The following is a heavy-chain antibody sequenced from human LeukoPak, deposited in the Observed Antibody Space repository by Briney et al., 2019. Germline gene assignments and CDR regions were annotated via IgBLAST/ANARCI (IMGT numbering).Heavy chain of an antibody. CDR3: ARDRGSVVVPAALDY. J-gene: IGHJ4*02. CDR2: NSSSGSTI. V-gene: IGHV3-48*03. Sequence: GGSLRLSCAASGFTFSSYEMNWVRQAPGKGLEWVSYNSSSGSTIYYADSVKGRFTISRDNAKNSLYLQMNSLRAEDTAVYYCARDRGSVVVPAALDYWGQGTLVTVSS. D-gene: IGHD2-2*01. CDR1: GFTFSSYE.